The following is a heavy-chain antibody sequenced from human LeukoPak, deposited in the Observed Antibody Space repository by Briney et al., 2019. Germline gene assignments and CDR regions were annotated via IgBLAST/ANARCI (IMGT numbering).Heavy chain of an antibody. V-gene: IGHV3-33*08. J-gene: IGHJ4*02. CDR1: GFTLSSYA. D-gene: IGHD3-16*01. CDR3: ASPFMIN. CDR2: IWYDGSNK. Sequence: GRSLRLSCAASGFTLSSYAMHWVRQAPGKGLEWVAVIWYDGSNKYYADSVKGRFTISRDNSKNTLYLQMNSLRAEDTAVYYCASPFMINWGQGTLVTVSS.